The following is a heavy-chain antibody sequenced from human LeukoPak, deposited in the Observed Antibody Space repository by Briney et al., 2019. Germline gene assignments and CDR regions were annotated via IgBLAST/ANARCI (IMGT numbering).Heavy chain of an antibody. D-gene: IGHD3-10*01. CDR3: ARANLWFGELGWIDP. CDR1: GGTFSSYA. Sequence: GASVKVSCKASGGTFSSYAISWVRQAPGQGLEWMGWINTNTGNPTYAQGFTGRFVFSLDTSVNTAYLQISSLKADDTAVYYCARANLWFGELGWIDPWGQGTLVTVSS. J-gene: IGHJ5*02. V-gene: IGHV7-4-1*02. CDR2: INTNTGNP.